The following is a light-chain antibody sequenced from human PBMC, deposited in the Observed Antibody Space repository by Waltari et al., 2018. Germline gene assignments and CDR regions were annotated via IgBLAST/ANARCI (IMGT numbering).Light chain of an antibody. CDR3: QQYNNWPLT. V-gene: IGKV3-15*01. J-gene: IGKJ4*02. CDR2: RAS. Sequence: IVMPQSPATLSLSPGARATLSCRANHSVTNNLAWYQQKPGQAPRLLIYRASTRATSIPARISGSGSGTEFTLTISSLQSEDVAFYYCQQYNNWPLTFGGGTKVEIK. CDR1: HSVTNN.